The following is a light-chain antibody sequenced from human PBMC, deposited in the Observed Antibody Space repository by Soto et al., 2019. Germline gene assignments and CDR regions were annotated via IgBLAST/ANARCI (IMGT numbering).Light chain of an antibody. CDR3: QQYNKWPQT. J-gene: IGKJ1*01. Sequence: EIVMTQSPTTLSVSPGERATLSCRASQSVSGNLAWYQQKPGQATRLLIYSVSTRATGIPARFSGSGSGTEFTLTISSLQSEDFAVYYCQQYNKWPQTFGQGTKVEIK. CDR1: QSVSGN. V-gene: IGKV3-15*01. CDR2: SVS.